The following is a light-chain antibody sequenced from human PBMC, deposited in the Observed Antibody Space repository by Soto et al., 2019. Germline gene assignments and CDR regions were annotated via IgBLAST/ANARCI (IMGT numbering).Light chain of an antibody. J-gene: IGKJ5*01. CDR3: QQYGTSEII. CDR2: GAS. CDR1: QSVSSSY. Sequence: EVVLTQSPGTLSLSPWERATLSCRASQSVSSSYLAWYQQKPGQAPRLLIFGASNRAAGIPDRFSGSGSGTDFTLTISRLEPEDFAVFFCQQYGTSEIIFGQGTRLEIK. V-gene: IGKV3-20*01.